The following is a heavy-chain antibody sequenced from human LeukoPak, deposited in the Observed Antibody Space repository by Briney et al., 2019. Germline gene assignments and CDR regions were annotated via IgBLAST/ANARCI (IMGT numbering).Heavy chain of an antibody. Sequence: SATLSLTCTVSGDSISSSNYYWGWIRQPPGMGLEGIRTIYYRWSTDYNPSLKSRVTIKVDPSKNQLSVRLSSVTAADTAVYYCAREDCSGGSCQGFDYWGQGTLVTVSA. CDR1: GDSISSSNYY. V-gene: IGHV4-39*07. CDR2: IYYRWST. J-gene: IGHJ4*02. CDR3: AREDCSGGSCQGFDY. D-gene: IGHD2-15*01.